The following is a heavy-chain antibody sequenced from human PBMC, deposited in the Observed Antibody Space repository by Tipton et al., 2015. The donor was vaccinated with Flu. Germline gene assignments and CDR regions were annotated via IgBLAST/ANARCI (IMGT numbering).Heavy chain of an antibody. CDR3: ATTTYYYGSGSHDY. V-gene: IGHV4-38-2*02. CDR2: VYHGGTT. D-gene: IGHD3-10*01. Sequence: TLSLTCNVSGGSISSRYYWGWIRQPPGKGLEWIGCVYHGGTTYYNPSLKSRVAISLDTFQNQFSLKLTSVTAADTAVYYCATTTYYYGSGSHDYWGQGTLVTVSS. J-gene: IGHJ4*02. CDR1: GGSISSRYY.